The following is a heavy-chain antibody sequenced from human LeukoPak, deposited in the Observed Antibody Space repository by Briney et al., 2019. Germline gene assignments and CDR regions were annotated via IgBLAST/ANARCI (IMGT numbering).Heavy chain of an antibody. CDR1: GGSFSGYY. CDR2: INHSGST. CDR3: ARSPRSTSRQPFDL. J-gene: IGHJ2*01. V-gene: IGHV4-34*01. Sequence: TSETLSLTCAVYGGSFSGYYWSWIRQPPGKGLEWIGEINHSGSTNYNPSLKSRVTISVDTSKNQFSLKLSSVTAADTAVYYCARSPRSTSRQPFDLWDRGTLVTVSS. D-gene: IGHD2-2*01.